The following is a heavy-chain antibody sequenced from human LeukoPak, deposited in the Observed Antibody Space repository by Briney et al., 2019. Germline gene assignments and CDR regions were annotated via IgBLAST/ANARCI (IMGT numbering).Heavy chain of an antibody. Sequence: SETLSLTCTVSGGSISSYYWSWIRQPPGKGLEWIGYIYYSGSTNYNPSLKSRVTISVDTSKNQFSLKLNSVTAADTAVYYCARDPRGGTSRDNWFDPWGQGTLVAVSS. CDR2: IYYSGST. CDR3: ARDPRGGTSRDNWFDP. J-gene: IGHJ5*02. V-gene: IGHV4-59*01. CDR1: GGSISSYY. D-gene: IGHD1-1*01.